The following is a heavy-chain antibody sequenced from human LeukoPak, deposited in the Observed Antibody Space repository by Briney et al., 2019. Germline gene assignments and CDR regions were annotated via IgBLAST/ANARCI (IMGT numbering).Heavy chain of an antibody. CDR2: IYSGGST. V-gene: IGHV3-53*01. J-gene: IGHJ4*02. CDR1: RLPLSRNY. Sequence: GGSLRLSCAASRLPLSRNYMSWVRQAPGKVLEWVSVIYSGGSTYYGDSVKGRFTISRDNSKNTLYLQMNSLRAEDTAVYYCARGEGLFDYWGQGTLVTVSS. CDR3: ARGEGLFDY.